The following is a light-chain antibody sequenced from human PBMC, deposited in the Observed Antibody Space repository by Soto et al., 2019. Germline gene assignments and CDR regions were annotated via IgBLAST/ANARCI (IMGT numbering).Light chain of an antibody. J-gene: IGKJ1*01. V-gene: IGKV1-39*01. CDR1: QSITNR. CDR3: QQSYSTPPT. Sequence: DIQMTQSPSTLSASVGDRVTITCRASQSITNRLAWYQQKPGKAPTLLMFTSSNLQSGVPSRFSGSGSGTDFILTISSLQPEDFATYYCQQSYSTPPTFGQGTKVDTK. CDR2: TSS.